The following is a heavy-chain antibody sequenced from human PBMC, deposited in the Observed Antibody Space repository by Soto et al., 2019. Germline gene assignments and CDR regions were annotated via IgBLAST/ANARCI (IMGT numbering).Heavy chain of an antibody. CDR1: GYSFNSYG. CDR3: ARSRKATADWFDP. CDR2: ISAYNGNT. V-gene: IGHV1-18*03. D-gene: IGHD2-21*02. J-gene: IGHJ5*02. Sequence: VEVSCKASGYSFNSYGIIWVRQAPGQGLEWMGWISAYNGNTNYAQKLQGRVTMTTDTSTSTAYMELRSLRSDDMAVYYCARSRKATADWFDPWGQGTLVTVSS.